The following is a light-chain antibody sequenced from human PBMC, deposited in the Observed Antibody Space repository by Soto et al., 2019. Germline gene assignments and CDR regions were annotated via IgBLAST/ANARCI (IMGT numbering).Light chain of an antibody. CDR2: GTS. Sequence: EIVLTQSPGTLSLSPGERATLSCRASQSVSSSHLAWYQQRPGQTPRLLIFGTSSRATGVPDRFSGSGSGTDFTLTISRLEPEDSAVFYCQQYGSSPTFGQGTKLEIK. CDR3: QQYGSSPT. J-gene: IGKJ2*01. V-gene: IGKV3-20*01. CDR1: QSVSSSH.